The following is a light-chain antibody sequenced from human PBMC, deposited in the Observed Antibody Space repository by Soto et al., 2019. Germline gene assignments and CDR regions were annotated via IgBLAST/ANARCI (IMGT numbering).Light chain of an antibody. V-gene: IGLV4-69*01. Sequence: QSVLTQSPSASASLGASVKLTCTLSSGHSSYAIAWHQQQPEKGPRYLMKLNSDGSHSKGDGIPDRFSGSSSGAERYLTISSLPSEDEADYYCQTWGTGIQVFGTGPKLTVL. CDR1: SGHSSYA. J-gene: IGLJ1*01. CDR2: LNSDGSH. CDR3: QTWGTGIQV.